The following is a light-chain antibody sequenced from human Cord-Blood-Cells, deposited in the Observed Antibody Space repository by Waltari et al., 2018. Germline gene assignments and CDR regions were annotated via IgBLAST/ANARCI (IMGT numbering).Light chain of an antibody. J-gene: IGLJ1*01. CDR1: SXAXGGYNX. V-gene: IGLV2-14*01. Sequence: QXALXQPAXVSGSPGQSITLSCTGTSXAXGGYNXFXWYQQHPGKAPKLMIYEVSNRPSGVSNSFSGSKSGNTASLTISGLQAEDEADYYCSSYTSSSTYVFGTGTKVTVL. CDR2: EVS. CDR3: SSYTSSSTYV.